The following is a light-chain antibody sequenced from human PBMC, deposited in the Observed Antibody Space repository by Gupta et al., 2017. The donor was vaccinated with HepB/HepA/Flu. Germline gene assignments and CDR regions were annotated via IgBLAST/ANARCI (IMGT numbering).Light chain of an antibody. V-gene: IGLV2-18*02. CDR2: EVS. J-gene: IGLJ3*02. Sequence: QSALTQPPSVSGSPGQSVTISCTGTSSDVGSNNRVSWYQQPPGTAPKLMIYEVSDRPSGVPDRFSGSKSGNTASLTISGLQAEDEADYYCSSYTTSNVWVFGGGTRLTVL. CDR3: SSYTTSNVWV. CDR1: SSDVGSNNR.